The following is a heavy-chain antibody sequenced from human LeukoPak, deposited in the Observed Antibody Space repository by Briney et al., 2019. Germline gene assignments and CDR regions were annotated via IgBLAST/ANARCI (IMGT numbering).Heavy chain of an antibody. Sequence: GGSLRLSCAASGFTFSNYWMTWVRQAPGKGLEWVANIKQDGREKYYVDSVKGRFTISRDNAKNSLYLQVNGLRADDTAVYYCATWGGLGDYWGQGTLVTVSS. CDR2: IKQDGREK. D-gene: IGHD3-16*01. CDR1: GFTFSNYW. V-gene: IGHV3-7*01. CDR3: ATWGGLGDY. J-gene: IGHJ4*02.